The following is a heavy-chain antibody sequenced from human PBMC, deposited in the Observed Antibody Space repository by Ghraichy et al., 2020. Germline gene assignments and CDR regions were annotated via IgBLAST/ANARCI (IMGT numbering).Heavy chain of an antibody. CDR1: GGSISSSNW. V-gene: IGHV4-4*02. CDR2: IYHSGST. Sequence: SETLSLTCAVSGGSISSSNWWSWVRQPPGKGLEWIGEIYHSGSTNYNPSLKSRLTISVDKSKNQFSLKLSSVTAADTAVYYCASQTGYYIDYWGQGTLVTVSS. D-gene: IGHD3-9*01. J-gene: IGHJ4*02. CDR3: ASQTGYYIDY.